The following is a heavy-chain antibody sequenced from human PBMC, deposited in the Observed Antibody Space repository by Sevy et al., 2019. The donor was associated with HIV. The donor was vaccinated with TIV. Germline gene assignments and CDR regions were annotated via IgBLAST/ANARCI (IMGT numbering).Heavy chain of an antibody. CDR2: ISWNSGSI. V-gene: IGHV3-9*01. CDR3: AKDIGYCSSTSCYTYYYYGMDV. D-gene: IGHD2-2*02. J-gene: IGHJ6*02. Sequence: GGSLRLSCAASGFTFDDYAMHWVRQAPGKGLEWVSGISWNSGSIGYADSVKGRFTISRDNAKNSLYLQMNSLRAEDTALYYCAKDIGYCSSTSCYTYYYYGMDVWGQGTTVTVSS. CDR1: GFTFDDYA.